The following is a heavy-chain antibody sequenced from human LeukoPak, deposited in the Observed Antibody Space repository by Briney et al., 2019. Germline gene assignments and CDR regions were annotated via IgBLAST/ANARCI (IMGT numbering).Heavy chain of an antibody. Sequence: GGSLRLSCAASGFTFSSYGMHWVRQAPGKGLEWVAVIWYDGSNKYYADSVKGRFTISRDNSKNTLYLQMNSLRAEHTAVYYCAREEVGAPGDYWGQGTLVTVSS. D-gene: IGHD1-26*01. CDR2: IWYDGSNK. V-gene: IGHV3-33*01. J-gene: IGHJ4*02. CDR3: AREEVGAPGDY. CDR1: GFTFSSYG.